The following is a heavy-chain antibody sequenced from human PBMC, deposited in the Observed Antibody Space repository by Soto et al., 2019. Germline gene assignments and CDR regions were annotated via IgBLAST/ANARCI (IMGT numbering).Heavy chain of an antibody. CDR3: VRGPPRLGAFDI. V-gene: IGHV4-30-4*01. J-gene: IGHJ3*02. CDR2: IYYSGST. CDR1: GGSISSGDYY. Sequence: PSETLSLTCTVSGGSISSGDYYWSWIRQPPGKGLEWIGYIYYSGSTYYNPSLKSRVTISVDTSKNQFSLKLSSVTAADTAVYYCVRGPPRLGAFDIWGQGTMVTVSS. D-gene: IGHD2-21*01.